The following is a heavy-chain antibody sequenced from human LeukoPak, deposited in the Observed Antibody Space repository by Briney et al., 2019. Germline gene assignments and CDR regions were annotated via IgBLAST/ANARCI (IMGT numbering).Heavy chain of an antibody. CDR2: IYTSGST. J-gene: IGHJ4*02. V-gene: IGHV4-61*02. Sequence: KPSETLSLTCTVSGGSISSRNYYWSWIRQPAGKGLEWIGRIYTSGSTNYNPSLKSRVTISVDTSKNQFSLELTSVTAADTAVYYCARHSGSGSYHSPFGNWGQGTLVTVSS. CDR3: ARHSGSGSYHSPFGN. CDR1: GGSISSRNYY. D-gene: IGHD3-10*01.